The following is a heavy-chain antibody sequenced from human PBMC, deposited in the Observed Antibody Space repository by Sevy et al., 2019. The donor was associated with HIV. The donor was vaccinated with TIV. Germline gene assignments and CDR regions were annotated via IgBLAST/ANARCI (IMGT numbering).Heavy chain of an antibody. J-gene: IGHJ4*02. D-gene: IGHD7-27*01. CDR2: FSGFGAYT. Sequence: GGSLRLSCAASGFTFSNYSVSWIRQPPGKGLEWVSYFSGFGAYTNYADSVKGRFTISRDNAKNSMYLQLNSLRAEDTAVYYCARRAGNWDYFDYWGQGTLVTVSS. CDR3: ARRAGNWDYFDY. V-gene: IGHV3-11*06. CDR1: GFTFSNYS.